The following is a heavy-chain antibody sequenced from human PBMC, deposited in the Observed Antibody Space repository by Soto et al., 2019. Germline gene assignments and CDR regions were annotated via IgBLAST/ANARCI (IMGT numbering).Heavy chain of an antibody. D-gene: IGHD2-21*02. CDR2: ISWNSVSI. Sequence: EVQLVESGGGLVQPGRSLRLSCAASGFTFDDYAMHWVRQAPGKGLEWVSGISWNSVSIGYAYSVKGRFTISRDNAKNSLYLQMNSLRAEDTAVYYGAKDREGHIVVVTATKYFEYWGQGTLVTLSS. V-gene: IGHV3-9*01. CDR1: GFTFDDYA. CDR3: AKDREGHIVVVTATKYFEY. J-gene: IGHJ4*02.